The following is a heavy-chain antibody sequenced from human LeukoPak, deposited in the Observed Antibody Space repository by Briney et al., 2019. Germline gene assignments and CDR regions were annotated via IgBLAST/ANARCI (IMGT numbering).Heavy chain of an antibody. D-gene: IGHD3-3*01. J-gene: IGHJ4*02. V-gene: IGHV3-23*01. Sequence: PGGALRLSCASTGFTYSSYAMSRVRQAPGKGLEKVSALSGSGGSTYYADSVKGRFTISRDNSKNRLYLQMNSLRAEDTAVYYCAKDRTIFGVEQIDYWGQGTLVTVSS. CDR1: GFTYSSYA. CDR2: LSGSGGST. CDR3: AKDRTIFGVEQIDY.